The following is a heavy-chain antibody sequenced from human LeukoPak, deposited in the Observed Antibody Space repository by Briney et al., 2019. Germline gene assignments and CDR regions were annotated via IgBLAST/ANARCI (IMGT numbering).Heavy chain of an antibody. D-gene: IGHD2-21*02. CDR3: ARRAVVVTATRPSTFDY. Sequence: SETLSLTRTVSGGSISSSSYYWGWIRQPPGKGLEWIGNIYYSGITYYNPSLKSRVTISVDTSKNQFSLKLTSVTPADTAVYYCARRAVVVTATRPSTFDYWGQGTLVTVSS. CDR2: IYYSGIT. CDR1: GGSISSSSYY. V-gene: IGHV4-39*01. J-gene: IGHJ4*02.